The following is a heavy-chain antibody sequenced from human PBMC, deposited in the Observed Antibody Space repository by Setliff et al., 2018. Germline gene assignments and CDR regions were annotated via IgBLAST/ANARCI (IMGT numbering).Heavy chain of an antibody. CDR3: AKSPHDFWSGRVFFDY. Sequence: PGGSLRLSCAASGFSFSSYAVSWVRQAPGQGLEWVSSIIGSGISTYYADSVQGRFTISRDNHKNTLYLQMTSLRVEDTAIYYCAKSPHDFWSGRVFFDYWGQGILVTVSS. J-gene: IGHJ4*01. V-gene: IGHV3-23*01. CDR2: IIGSGIST. D-gene: IGHD3-3*01. CDR1: GFSFSSYA.